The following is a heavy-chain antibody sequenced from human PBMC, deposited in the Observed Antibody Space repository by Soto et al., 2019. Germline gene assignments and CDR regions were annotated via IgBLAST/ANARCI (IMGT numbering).Heavy chain of an antibody. CDR3: PRVRIAVAGTTFFDY. CDR2: ISAYNGNT. CDR1: GYTFTSYG. J-gene: IGHJ4*02. V-gene: IGHV1-18*01. Sequence: ASVKVSCKASGYTFTSYGISWVRQAPGQGLEWMGWISAYNGNTNYAQKLQGRVTMTTETSTSTAYMELRSLRSDDTAVYYCPRVRIAVAGTTFFDYWGQGTLVTVSS. D-gene: IGHD6-19*01.